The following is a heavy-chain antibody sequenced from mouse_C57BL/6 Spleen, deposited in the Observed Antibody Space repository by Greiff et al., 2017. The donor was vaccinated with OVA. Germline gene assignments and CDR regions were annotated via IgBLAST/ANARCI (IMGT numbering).Heavy chain of an antibody. CDR3: TSIWLRHY. D-gene: IGHD2-2*01. CDR2: IDPETGGT. J-gene: IGHJ2*01. Sequence: LVESGAELVRPGASVTLSCKASGYTFTDYEMHWVKQTPVHGLEWIGAIDPETGGTAYNQKFKGKAILTADKSSSTAYMEHRSLTSEDSAFYYCTSIWLRHYWGQGTTLTVSS. V-gene: IGHV1-15*01. CDR1: GYTFTDYE.